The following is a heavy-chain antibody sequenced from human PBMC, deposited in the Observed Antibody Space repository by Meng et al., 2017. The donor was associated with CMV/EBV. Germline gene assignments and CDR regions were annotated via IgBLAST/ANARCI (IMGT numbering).Heavy chain of an antibody. CDR1: GNTFSSYA. Sequence: QAQSAAAVMQLASSVTCACKASGNTFSSYARSWVRQAREQGLEWIGRISPYNGNTNSVQKHQGRVTMTTDTSTSTADMELRSQSSDDTAVYYCAREGFDYWGQGTLVTVSS. J-gene: IGHJ4*02. CDR2: ISPYNGNT. V-gene: IGHV1-18*01. CDR3: AREGFDY.